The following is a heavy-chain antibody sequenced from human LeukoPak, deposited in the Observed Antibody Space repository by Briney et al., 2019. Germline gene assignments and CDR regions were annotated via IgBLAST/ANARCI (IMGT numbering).Heavy chain of an antibody. CDR2: ISGSGGST. Sequence: PGGSLRLSCAASGFTFSSYAMSWVRQAPGKGLEWFSAISGSGGSTYYADSVKGRFTISRDNSKNTLYLQMNSLRAEDTAVYYCAKEPARGLQYSSSSHWFDPWGQGTLVTVSS. V-gene: IGHV3-23*01. D-gene: IGHD6-13*01. J-gene: IGHJ5*02. CDR1: GFTFSSYA. CDR3: AKEPARGLQYSSSSHWFDP.